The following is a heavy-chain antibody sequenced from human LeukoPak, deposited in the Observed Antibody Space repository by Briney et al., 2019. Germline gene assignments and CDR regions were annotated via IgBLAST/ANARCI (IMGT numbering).Heavy chain of an antibody. CDR2: IYYTGAT. V-gene: IGHV4-59*12. J-gene: IGHJ4*02. Sequence: NPSGTLSLTCTVSGGSISTYYWSWIRLPPGKGLEWIGYIYYTGATYHNPSLKSRVTISLDTSKNHFSLKLSSVTAADTAVYYCARDSYILTGYYMFDYWGQGTLVTVSS. D-gene: IGHD3-9*01. CDR1: GGSISTYY. CDR3: ARDSYILTGYYMFDY.